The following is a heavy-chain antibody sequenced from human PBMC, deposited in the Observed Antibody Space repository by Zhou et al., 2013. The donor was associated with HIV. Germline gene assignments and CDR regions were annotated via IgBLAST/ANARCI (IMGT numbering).Heavy chain of an antibody. CDR3: AREDTAMVTEYYYMDV. CDR2: IIPILGIA. CDR1: GGTFSSYA. D-gene: IGHD5-18*01. Sequence: QVQLVQSGAEVKKPGSSVKVSCKASGGTFSSYAISWVRQAPGQGLEWMGRIIPILGIANYAQKFQGRVTITADKSTSTAYMELSSLRSEDTAVYYCAREDTAMVTEYYYMDVWGKGTTGHRLL. J-gene: IGHJ6*03. V-gene: IGHV1-69*04.